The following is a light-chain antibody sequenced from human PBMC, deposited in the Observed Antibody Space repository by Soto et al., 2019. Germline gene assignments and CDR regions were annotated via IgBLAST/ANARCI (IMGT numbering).Light chain of an antibody. CDR2: DAS. CDR3: QHRSNWPLT. CDR1: QSVSSSN. Sequence: EIVLTQSPGTLSLSPGARATLSCRASQSVSSSNLAWYQQKPGQAPRLLIYDASDRATGIPARFSGSGSGTDFTLTISSLEPEDFAVYYCQHRSNWPLTFGGGTKVDI. J-gene: IGKJ4*01. V-gene: IGKV3D-20*02.